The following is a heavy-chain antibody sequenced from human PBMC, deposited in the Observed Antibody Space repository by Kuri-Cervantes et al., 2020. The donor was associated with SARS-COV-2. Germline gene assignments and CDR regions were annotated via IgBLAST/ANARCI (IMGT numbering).Heavy chain of an antibody. Sequence: GSLRLSCAASGFTFSSYSMNWVRQPPGKGLEWIGYIYYSGSTNYNPSLKSRVTISVDTSKNQFSLKLSSVTAADTAVYYCARGREIWGIVVVPAAPFDYWGQGTLVTVSS. J-gene: IGHJ4*02. CDR1: GFTFSSYS. V-gene: IGHV4-59*12. CDR2: IYYSGST. D-gene: IGHD2-2*01. CDR3: ARGREIWGIVVVPAAPFDY.